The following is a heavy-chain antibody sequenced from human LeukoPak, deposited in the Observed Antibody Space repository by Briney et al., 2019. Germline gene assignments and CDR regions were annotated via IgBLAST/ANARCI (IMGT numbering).Heavy chain of an antibody. D-gene: IGHD3-9*01. J-gene: IGHJ4*02. CDR2: ISRSGGST. V-gene: IGHV3-23*01. CDR1: GFTFSSYT. Sequence: PGGSLRLSCAASGFTFSSYTMTWVRQAPGKGLEWVSSISRSGGSTYYADSVKGRFTISRDSAKNTLFLQMNSLRAEDTAVYYCARVSLDYEILSGYYNSRFDYWGQGTLVTVSS. CDR3: ARVSLDYEILSGYYNSRFDY.